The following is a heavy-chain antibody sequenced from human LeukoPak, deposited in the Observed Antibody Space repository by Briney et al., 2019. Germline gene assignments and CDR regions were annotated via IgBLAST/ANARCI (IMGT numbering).Heavy chain of an antibody. V-gene: IGHV1-69*04. D-gene: IGHD6-19*01. Sequence: GASVKVSCKASGGTFSSYAISWVRQAPGQGLEWMGRIIPILGIANYAQKFQGRVTITADKSTSTAYMELSSLRSEDTAVYYRARHPYIAVAAYVDYWGQGTLVTVSS. CDR3: ARHPYIAVAAYVDY. CDR2: IIPILGIA. J-gene: IGHJ4*02. CDR1: GGTFSSYA.